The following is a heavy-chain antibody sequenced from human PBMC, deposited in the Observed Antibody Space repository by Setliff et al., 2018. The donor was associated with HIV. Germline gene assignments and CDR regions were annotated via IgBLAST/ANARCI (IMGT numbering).Heavy chain of an antibody. Sequence: GASVKVSCKASGYTFHYYDIHWVRQAPGQRLEWMGWINAGNGNTKYSQKFQGRVTITRDTSASTAYMELSSLRSEDTAVYYCAREGKFRYYYYMDVWGKGTTVTVSS. D-gene: IGHD3-10*01. CDR1: GYTFHYYD. CDR3: AREGKFRYYYYMDV. J-gene: IGHJ6*03. V-gene: IGHV1-3*01. CDR2: INAGNGNT.